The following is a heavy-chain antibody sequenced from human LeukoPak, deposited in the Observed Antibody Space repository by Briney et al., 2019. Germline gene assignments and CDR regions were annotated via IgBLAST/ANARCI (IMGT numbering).Heavy chain of an antibody. CDR3: ARAEDYYDSSGYYRPFDY. V-gene: IGHV4-59*08. CDR2: IFNSEIT. J-gene: IGHJ4*02. CDR1: GGSISGYY. D-gene: IGHD3-22*01. Sequence: SSETLSLTCTVSGGSISGYYWSWMRQPPGKGLEWIGYIFNSEITDYNPSHESRVSISEDTSRNLLSLKLSSVTAADTAVYYCARAEDYYDSSGYYRPFDYWGQGTLVTVSS.